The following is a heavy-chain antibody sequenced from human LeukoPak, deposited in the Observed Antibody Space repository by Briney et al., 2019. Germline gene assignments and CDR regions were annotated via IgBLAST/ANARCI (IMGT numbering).Heavy chain of an antibody. CDR3: ARGRVSSSTYYSTYYYYFYMDV. V-gene: IGHV4-59*01. CDR1: GASITGYY. D-gene: IGHD4-11*01. Sequence: SETLSLTCSVSGASITGYYWTWIRQPPGKGLEWIGYIDHTGTTSYNPSLNSRVTISRDTSKNHFSLDLTSVTAADTAVYFCARGRVSSSTYYSTYYYYFYMDVWGKGTTVIVSS. CDR2: IDHTGTT. J-gene: IGHJ6*03.